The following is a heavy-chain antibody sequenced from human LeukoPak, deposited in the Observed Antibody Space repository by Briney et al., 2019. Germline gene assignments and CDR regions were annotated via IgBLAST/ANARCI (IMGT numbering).Heavy chain of an antibody. Sequence: GGSLRLSCAASGFTFSSYAMHWVRQAPGKGLEWVAVISYDGSNKYYAESVKGRFTISRDNSKNTLYLQMNSLRAEDTAVYYCARDHVGSMIVVADNWFDPWGQGTLVTVSS. J-gene: IGHJ5*02. CDR3: ARDHVGSMIVVADNWFDP. CDR1: GFTFSSYA. CDR2: ISYDGSNK. D-gene: IGHD3-22*01. V-gene: IGHV3-30-3*01.